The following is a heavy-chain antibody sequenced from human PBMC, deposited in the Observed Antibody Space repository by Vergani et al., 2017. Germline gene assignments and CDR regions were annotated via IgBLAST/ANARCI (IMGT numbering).Heavy chain of an antibody. Sequence: QVQLQQWGAGLLKPSETLSLTCAVYGGSFSGYYGSWIRQHPGKGLEWIGYIYYSGSTYYNPSLKSRVTISVDTSKNQFSLKLSSVTAADTAVYYCASIPDCSGSSCYLYYFDYWGQGTLVTVSS. J-gene: IGHJ4*02. V-gene: IGHV4-34*01. CDR3: ASIPDCSGSSCYLYYFDY. CDR1: GGSFSGYY. D-gene: IGHD2-15*01. CDR2: IYYSGST.